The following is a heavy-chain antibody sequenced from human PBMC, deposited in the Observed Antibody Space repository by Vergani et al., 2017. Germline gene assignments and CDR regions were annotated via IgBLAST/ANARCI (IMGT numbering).Heavy chain of an antibody. CDR2: INPNSGGT. CDR1: GYTFTGYS. J-gene: IGHJ6*02. D-gene: IGHD4-17*01. V-gene: IGHV1-2*02. Sequence: QVQLVQSGAEVEKPGASVKVSCKASGYTFTGYSMHWVRQAPGQGLEWMGCINPNSGGTNYAQKFQGRVTMTRDTSISTAYMELSRLRSDDTAVYYCAREEHDYGLLYYYYGMDVWGQGTTVTVSS. CDR3: AREEHDYGLLYYYYGMDV.